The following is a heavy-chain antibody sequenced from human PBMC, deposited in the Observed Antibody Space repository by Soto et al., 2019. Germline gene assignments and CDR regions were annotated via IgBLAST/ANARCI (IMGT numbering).Heavy chain of an antibody. CDR3: ARESTWVHFFDY. V-gene: IGHV1-18*01. CDR1: GYTFTSYD. CDR2: ISGYNGNT. D-gene: IGHD1-1*01. Sequence: QVQLVQSGAEVKKAGASVKVSCKASGYTFTSYDVSWVRQAPGQGLEWMGWISGYNGNTNYAQKFQGRVTMTTDTSTTTAYMEMRRLRSDGPAVYYCARESTWVHFFDYWGQGTLVTVSS. J-gene: IGHJ4*02.